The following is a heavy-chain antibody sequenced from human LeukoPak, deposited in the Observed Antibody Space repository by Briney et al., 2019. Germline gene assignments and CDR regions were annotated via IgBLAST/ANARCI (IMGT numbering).Heavy chain of an antibody. V-gene: IGHV1-18*01. Sequence: ASVKVSCKASGYTFTSYGISWVRQAPGQGLEWMGWISAYNGNTKYAQKLQGRVTMTTDRSTRTAYMELRSLRSDDTAVYYCARDHRQVNYDYVWGSYAGTYYMDVWGKGTTVTVSS. CDR3: ARDHRQVNYDYVWGSYAGTYYMDV. CDR2: ISAYNGNT. J-gene: IGHJ6*03. D-gene: IGHD3-16*01. CDR1: GYTFTSYG.